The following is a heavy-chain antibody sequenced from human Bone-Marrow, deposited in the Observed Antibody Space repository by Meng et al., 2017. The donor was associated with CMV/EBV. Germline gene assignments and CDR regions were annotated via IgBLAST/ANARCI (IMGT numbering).Heavy chain of an antibody. Sequence: ASVKVSCKASGYTFGGHYIHWVRQAPGQGPEWMGWISPKDGGTDYAQKFQGRVTMTRDTSISTAYMELSRLRSDDTAVYYCARAGYSSSIYFDYWGQGTLVTVSS. CDR2: ISPKDGGT. CDR1: GYTFGGHY. V-gene: IGHV1-2*02. D-gene: IGHD6-13*01. J-gene: IGHJ4*02. CDR3: ARAGYSSSIYFDY.